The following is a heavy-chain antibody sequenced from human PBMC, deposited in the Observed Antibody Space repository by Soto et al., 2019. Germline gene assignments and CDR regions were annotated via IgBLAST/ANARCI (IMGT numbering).Heavy chain of an antibody. CDR2: INPNSGDT. J-gene: IGHJ4*02. D-gene: IGHD3-10*01. CDR3: AREEWFGQTPFDS. Sequence: QVQLVQSGAEVKKPGASVKVSCKASGYIFTGYHIHWVRQAPGRGLEWMGWINPNSGDTEYAQNFQCRVTMTRDTSFNLLYMEMRNLRSDDTAMYYCAREEWFGQTPFDSWGQGTLVTVSS. V-gene: IGHV1-2*02. CDR1: GYIFTGYH.